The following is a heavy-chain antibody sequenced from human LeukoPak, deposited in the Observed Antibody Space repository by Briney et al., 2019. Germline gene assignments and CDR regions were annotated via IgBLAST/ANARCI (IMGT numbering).Heavy chain of an antibody. V-gene: IGHV1-58*01. CDR1: GFTFISSA. J-gene: IGHJ4*02. D-gene: IGHD3-22*01. Sequence: VASVKVSCKTSGFTFISSAVQGVRQARGQRLEWIGWIVVGSGNTNYAQKFQERVTITRDMSTSTAYMELGSLRSKDTAVYYCAADPSYSSGYRYYFDYWGQGTLVTVSS. CDR3: AADPSYSSGYRYYFDY. CDR2: IVVGSGNT.